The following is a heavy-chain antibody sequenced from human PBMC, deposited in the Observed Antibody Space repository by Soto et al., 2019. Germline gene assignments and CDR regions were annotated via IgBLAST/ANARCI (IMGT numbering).Heavy chain of an antibody. J-gene: IGHJ6*03. Sequence: EVQLVESGGGLVKPGGSLRLSCAASGFTFSSYSMNWVRQAPGKGLEWGSSISSSSSYIYYADSVKGRFTISRDNAKNSLYLQMNSLRAEDTAVYYCARVGYCSGGSCYSGDYYYYMDVWGKGTTVTVSS. D-gene: IGHD2-15*01. CDR1: GFTFSSYS. CDR2: ISSSSSYI. V-gene: IGHV3-21*01. CDR3: ARVGYCSGGSCYSGDYYYYMDV.